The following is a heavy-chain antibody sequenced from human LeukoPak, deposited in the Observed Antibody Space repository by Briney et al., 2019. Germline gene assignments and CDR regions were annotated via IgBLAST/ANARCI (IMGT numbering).Heavy chain of an antibody. J-gene: IGHJ4*02. CDR1: GGSISSGSYY. D-gene: IGHD1-7*01. CDR3: ARVGITGTTSVDY. V-gene: IGHV4-61*01. Sequence: PSQTLSLTCTVSGGSISSGSYYWGWIRQPPGKGLEWIGYIYYSGSTNYNPSLKSRVTISVDTSKNQFSLKLSSVTAADTAGYYCARVGITGTTSVDYWGQGTLVTVSS. CDR2: IYYSGST.